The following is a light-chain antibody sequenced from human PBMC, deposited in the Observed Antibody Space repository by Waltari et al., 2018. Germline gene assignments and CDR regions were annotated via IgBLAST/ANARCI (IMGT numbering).Light chain of an antibody. V-gene: IGKV3-20*01. Sequence: ASQGGSVSSFDSDHRKPGRDPSRLIYGVSSKSTGMPDRFGGSVAGTDFTLTIRGVEPEDFAVYYCQKYGSSPSMYTFGQGTKLEIK. CDR1: QGGSVSS. J-gene: IGKJ2*01. CDR2: GVS. CDR3: QKYGSSPSMYT.